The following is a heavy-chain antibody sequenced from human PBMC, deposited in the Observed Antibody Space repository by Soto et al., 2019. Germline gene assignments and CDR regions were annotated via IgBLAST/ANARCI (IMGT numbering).Heavy chain of an antibody. D-gene: IGHD5-18*01. CDR1: GYTFTSYG. CDR2: ISAYNGNT. V-gene: IGHV1-18*01. Sequence: GASVKVSCKASGYTFTSYGISWVRQAPGRGLEWMGWISAYNGNTNYAQKLQGRVTMTTDTSTSTAYMELRSLRSDDTAVYYCAREGSYGKTAYYYYGMDVWGQGTTVTVSS. CDR3: AREGSYGKTAYYYYGMDV. J-gene: IGHJ6*02.